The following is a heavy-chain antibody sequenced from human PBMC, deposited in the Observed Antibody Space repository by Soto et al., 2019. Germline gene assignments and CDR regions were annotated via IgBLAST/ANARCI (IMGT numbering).Heavy chain of an antibody. CDR2: IPGSGSST. J-gene: IGHJ3*02. V-gene: IGHV3-23*01. CDR3: AHRVGEESWCSSPSCFVIAFDI. D-gene: IGHD2-2*01. Sequence: EVQLLESGGGLVQRGGSLRLSCAASGFTFSSYAMSWVRQAPGRGLDWVSAIPGSGSSTDYADSVKGRFIISRDNSKSTVYLQMDSLRAEDTAIYYCAHRVGEESWCSSPSCFVIAFDICGQGTLVTVSS. CDR1: GFTFSSYA.